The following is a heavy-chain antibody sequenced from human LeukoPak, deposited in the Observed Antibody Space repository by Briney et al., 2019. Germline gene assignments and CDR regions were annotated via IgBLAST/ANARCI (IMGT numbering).Heavy chain of an antibody. CDR2: MNPNSGNT. J-gene: IGHJ4*02. CDR1: RGTFSSYA. V-gene: IGHV1-8*02. Sequence: ASVKVSCKASRGTFSSYAISWVRQAPGQGLEWMGWMNPNSGNTGYAQKFQGRVTMTRNTSISTAYMELSSLRSEDTAVYYCARVGAYCGGDCYSDYWGQGTLVTVSS. CDR3: ARVGAYCGGDCYSDY. D-gene: IGHD2-21*02.